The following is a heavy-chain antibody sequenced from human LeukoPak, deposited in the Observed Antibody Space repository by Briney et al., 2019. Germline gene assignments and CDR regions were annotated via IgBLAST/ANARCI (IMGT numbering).Heavy chain of an antibody. CDR3: AREYQFHRYSSGWQPDYFDY. V-gene: IGHV3-21*01. D-gene: IGHD6-19*01. J-gene: IGHJ4*02. CDR1: GFTFSSYS. CDR2: ISSSSSYI. Sequence: PGGSLRLSCAASGFTFSSYSMNWVRQAPGKGLEWVSSISSSSSYIYYADSVKGRFTISRDNAKNSLYLQMNSLRAEDTAVYYCAREYQFHRYSSGWQPDYFDYWGQGTLATVSS.